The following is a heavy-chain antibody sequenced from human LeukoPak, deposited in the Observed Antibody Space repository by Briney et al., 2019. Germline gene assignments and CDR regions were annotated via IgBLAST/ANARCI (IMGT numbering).Heavy chain of an antibody. CDR3: ARDQIKTEDVFDI. CDR2: IYYSGST. J-gene: IGHJ3*02. Sequence: SETLSLTCAVSGYFIGAGFHWGWFRQPPGKGLEWIGTIYYSGSTYYNPSLKSRLTISVDTSENQFSLKLRFVTAADTAMYYCARDQIKTEDVFDIWGQGTMVTVSS. CDR1: GYFIGAGFH. V-gene: IGHV4-38-2*02.